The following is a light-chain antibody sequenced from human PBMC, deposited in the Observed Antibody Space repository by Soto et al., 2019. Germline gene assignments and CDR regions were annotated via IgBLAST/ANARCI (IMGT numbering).Light chain of an antibody. V-gene: IGKV3-11*01. J-gene: IGKJ4*01. CDR2: DAS. CDR1: QSVSNY. Sequence: EIVLTQSPTTLSLSPGERATLSCRASQSVSNYFAWYQQKPGQAPRLLIYDASTRAADIPSGSGSGTDSTLTISSLEPEDFAVYYCQQRSDWPLTFGGGTKVEIK. CDR3: QQRSDWPLT.